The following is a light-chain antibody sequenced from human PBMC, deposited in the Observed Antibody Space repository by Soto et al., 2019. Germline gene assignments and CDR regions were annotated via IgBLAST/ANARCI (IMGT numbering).Light chain of an antibody. CDR1: ESVSGN. CDR3: QQYDDWVT. V-gene: IGKV3-15*01. CDR2: DAS. J-gene: IGKJ3*01. Sequence: VMTQYPATLSVSPGEGATLSCRASESVSGNLAWYQQKPGQAPRLLIYDASTRATGIPARFSGIGSGTELTLTIRSLQSEDSAVYYCQQYDDWVTFGPGTKVNI.